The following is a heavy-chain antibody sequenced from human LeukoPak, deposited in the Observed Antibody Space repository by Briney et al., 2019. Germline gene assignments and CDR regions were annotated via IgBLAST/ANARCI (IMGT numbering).Heavy chain of an antibody. Sequence: SETLSLTWTVYGGSISSGSYYWSWIRQPAGKGLEWIGRSYTSGGTNYNPSLTSRVTISVDTSKNQFSLKLSSVTAAAAAVYYCATQGVWGQGTMVTVSS. J-gene: IGHJ3*01. CDR1: GGSISSGSYY. CDR2: SYTSGGT. CDR3: ATQGV. V-gene: IGHV4-61*02.